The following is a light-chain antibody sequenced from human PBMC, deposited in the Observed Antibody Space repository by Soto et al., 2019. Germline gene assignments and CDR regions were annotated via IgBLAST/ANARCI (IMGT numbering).Light chain of an antibody. CDR2: DAY. V-gene: IGKV1-9*01. CDR1: QGISSY. Sequence: IQLTQSPSSLSASVGDRVTITGRASQGISSYLGWYQQKTGKAPNLLIYDAYTLHSGVTSRFSGGGSGTDFTLTISSLQTEELATYYCQQVNVYPSTVGGVTKVEIK. J-gene: IGKJ4*01. CDR3: QQVNVYPST.